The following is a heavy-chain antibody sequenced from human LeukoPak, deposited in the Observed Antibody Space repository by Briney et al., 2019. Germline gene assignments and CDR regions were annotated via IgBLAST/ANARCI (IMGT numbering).Heavy chain of an antibody. D-gene: IGHD5-24*01. Sequence: SEKVSCKASGGTFSSYAISWVRQAPGQGLEWKGGIIPIFGTANYAQKFQGRVTITADESTSTAYMELSSLRSEDTAVYYCARGDGYNENFDYWGQGTLVTVSS. CDR2: IIPIFGTA. CDR3: ARGDGYNENFDY. V-gene: IGHV1-69*13. CDR1: GGTFSSYA. J-gene: IGHJ4*02.